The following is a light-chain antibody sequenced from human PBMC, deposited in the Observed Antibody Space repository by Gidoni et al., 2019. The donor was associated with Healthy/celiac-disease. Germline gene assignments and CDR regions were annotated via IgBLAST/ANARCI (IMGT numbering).Light chain of an antibody. Sequence: EVVMTQSPATLSVSQGESATLSCSASQSVSSNLAWYQQKPGQAPRLLIYGASNRATGFPARFSARGSGTEFTLTISSLHSEDFAVYFSQQYNHWPRTFAQXTKVEIK. V-gene: IGKV3-15*01. CDR3: QQYNHWPRT. J-gene: IGKJ1*01. CDR1: QSVSSN. CDR2: GAS.